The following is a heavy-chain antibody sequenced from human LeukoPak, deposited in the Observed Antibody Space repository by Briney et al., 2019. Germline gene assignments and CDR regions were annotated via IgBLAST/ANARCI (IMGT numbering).Heavy chain of an antibody. Sequence: ASVKVSCTVSGYTFTNNGISWVRQAPGQGLEWMGWISAYSGATNYAQTLQGRVTMTTDTSTSTAYMELRSLRSDDTAVYYCARSGIGYFDWYPDWFDPWGQGTLVTVSS. J-gene: IGHJ5*02. D-gene: IGHD3-9*01. V-gene: IGHV1-18*01. CDR3: ARSGIGYFDWYPDWFDP. CDR2: ISAYSGAT. CDR1: GYTFTNNG.